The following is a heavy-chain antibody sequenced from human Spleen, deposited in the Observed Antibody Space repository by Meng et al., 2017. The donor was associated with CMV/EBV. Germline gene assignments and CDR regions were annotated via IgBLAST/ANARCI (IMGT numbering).Heavy chain of an antibody. CDR3: TKDIGAARLANFDY. V-gene: IGHV3-9*01. J-gene: IGHJ4*02. D-gene: IGHD6-6*01. CDR2: ISWNSDFT. CDR1: GSTFHDYA. Sequence: SLKISCAASGSTFHDYAMHWVRQAPGKGLEWVSGISWNSDFTAYADSVKGRFTISRDNAKNSLFLQMISLGTEDTAFYYCTKDIGAARLANFDYWGQGTLVTVSS.